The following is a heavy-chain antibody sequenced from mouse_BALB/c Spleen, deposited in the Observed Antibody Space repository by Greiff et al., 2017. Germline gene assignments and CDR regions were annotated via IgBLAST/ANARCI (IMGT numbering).Heavy chain of an antibody. V-gene: IGHV1-7*01. D-gene: IGHD2-3*01. J-gene: IGHJ2*01. CDR1: GYTFTSYW. CDR3: AGYDGYFDY. Sequence: VQLQQSGAELAKPGASVKMSCKASGYTFTSYWMHWVKQRPGQGLEWIGYINPSTGYTEYNQKFKDKATLTADKSSSTAYMQLSSLTSEDSAVYYCAGYDGYFDYWGQGTTLTVSA. CDR2: INPSTGYT.